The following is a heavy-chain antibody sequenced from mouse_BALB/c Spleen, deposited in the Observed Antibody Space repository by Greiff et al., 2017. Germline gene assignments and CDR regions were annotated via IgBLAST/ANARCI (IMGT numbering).Heavy chain of an antibody. CDR3: ARHRPPDAMDY. J-gene: IGHJ4*01. V-gene: IGHV5-12-2*01. CDR2: ISNGGGST. CDR1: GFTFSSYT. Sequence: EVQGVESGGGLVQPGGSLKLSCAASGFTFSSYTMSWVRQTPEKRLEWVAYISNGGGSTYYPDTVKGRFTISRDNAKNTLYLQMSSLKSEDTAMYYCARHRPPDAMDYWGQGTSVTVSS.